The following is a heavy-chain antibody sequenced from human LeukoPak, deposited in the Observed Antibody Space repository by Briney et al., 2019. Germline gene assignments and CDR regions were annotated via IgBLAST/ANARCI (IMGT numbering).Heavy chain of an antibody. J-gene: IGHJ6*03. CDR2: ISAYNGNT. V-gene: IGHV1-18*01. CDR3: ARAVWEYYDFWSGYYPPYYYYYMDV. CDR1: GGTFSSYA. Sequence: ASVKVSCKASGGTFSSYAISWVRQAPGQGLEWMGWISAYNGNTNYAQKLQGRVTMTTDTSTSTAYMELRSLRSDDTAVYYCARAVWEYYDFWSGYYPPYYYYYMDVWGKGTTVTVSS. D-gene: IGHD3-3*01.